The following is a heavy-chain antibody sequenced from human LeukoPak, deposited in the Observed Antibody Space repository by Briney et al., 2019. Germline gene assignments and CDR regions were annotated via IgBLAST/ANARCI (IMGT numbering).Heavy chain of an antibody. CDR1: GYTFTSYY. J-gene: IGHJ3*02. CDR2: INPSGGST. V-gene: IGHV1-46*01. Sequence: ASVKVSCKASGYTFTSYYMHWVRQAPGQGLEWMGIINPSGGSTSYAQKFQGRVTITADESTSTAYMELSSLRSEDTAVYYCARGNGPQEGAFDIWGQGTMVTVSS. D-gene: IGHD2-8*01. CDR3: ARGNGPQEGAFDI.